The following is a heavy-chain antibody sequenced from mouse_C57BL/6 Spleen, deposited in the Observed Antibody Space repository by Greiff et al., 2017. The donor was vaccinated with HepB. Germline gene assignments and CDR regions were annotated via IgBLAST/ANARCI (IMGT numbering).Heavy chain of an antibody. CDR1: GFNIKDYY. V-gene: IGHV14-2*01. Sequence: EVQLQQSGAELVKPGASVKLSCTASGFNIKDYYMHWVKQRPEQGLEWIGRIDPEDGETKYAPKFQGKATITADISSNTAYLQLSSLTSEDTAVYYCARKLITTVVGGYFDVWGTGTTVTVSS. J-gene: IGHJ1*03. CDR2: IDPEDGET. CDR3: ARKLITTVVGGYFDV. D-gene: IGHD1-1*01.